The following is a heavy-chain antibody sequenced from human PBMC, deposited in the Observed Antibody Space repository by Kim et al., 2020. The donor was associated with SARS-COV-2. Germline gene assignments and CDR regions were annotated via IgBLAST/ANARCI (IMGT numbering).Heavy chain of an antibody. CDR1: GFTFSRYG. D-gene: IGHD4-17*01. CDR2: ISYDGTNK. V-gene: IGHV3-30*18. J-gene: IGHJ6*02. CDR3: AKDSRYGGNSVNYYYYGMDV. Sequence: GGSLRLSCVASGFTFSRYGMHWVRQAPGKGLEWVAVISYDGTNKYYADSVKGRFTISRDNSKNTLYLQMNSLRAEDTAVYYCAKDSRYGGNSVNYYYYGMDVWGQGTTVTVSS.